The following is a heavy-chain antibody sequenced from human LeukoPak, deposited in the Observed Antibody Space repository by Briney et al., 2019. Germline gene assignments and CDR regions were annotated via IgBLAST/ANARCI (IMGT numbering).Heavy chain of an antibody. Sequence: SETLSLTCTVSGASVSSASYWSWIRQPPGKGVEWIVHIYNGVNTNYNPSLKSRVTISVDTSKKQFSLKLSSVTAADTAVYHCARYLGGSYSPFDFWGQGTLVTVSS. CDR1: GASVSSASY. J-gene: IGHJ4*02. CDR2: IYNGVNT. CDR3: ARYLGGSYSPFDF. V-gene: IGHV4-61*01. D-gene: IGHD3-10*01.